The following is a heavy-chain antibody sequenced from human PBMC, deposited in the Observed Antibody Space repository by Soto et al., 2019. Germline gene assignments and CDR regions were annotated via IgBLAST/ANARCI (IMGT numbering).Heavy chain of an antibody. J-gene: IGHJ4*02. CDR1: GGSVSSGSYY. CDR3: AIGSGSYAFDY. D-gene: IGHD1-26*01. Sequence: QVQLQESGPGLVKPSETLSLTCTVSGGSVSSGSYYWSWIRQPPGKGLEWIGYIYYSGSTNYNPSLQSRVTISVDTSKNQFSLKLSSVTAADTAVYYCAIGSGSYAFDYWGQGTLVTVSS. CDR2: IYYSGST. V-gene: IGHV4-61*01.